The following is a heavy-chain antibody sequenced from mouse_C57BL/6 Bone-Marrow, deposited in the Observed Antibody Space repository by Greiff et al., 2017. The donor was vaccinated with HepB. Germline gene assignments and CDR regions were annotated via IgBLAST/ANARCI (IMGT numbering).Heavy chain of an antibody. CDR1: GYTFTSYW. CDR2: IDPSDSYT. V-gene: IGHV1-50*01. D-gene: IGHD3-2*02. Sequence: QVQLQQPGAELVKPGASVKLSCKASGYTFTSYWMQWVKQRPGQGLEWIGEIDPSDSYTNYNPKFKGKATLTVETSSSTAYMQLSSLTSEDSAVYYCARRETAQATSWFAYWGQGTLVTVSA. CDR3: ARRETAQATSWFAY. J-gene: IGHJ3*01.